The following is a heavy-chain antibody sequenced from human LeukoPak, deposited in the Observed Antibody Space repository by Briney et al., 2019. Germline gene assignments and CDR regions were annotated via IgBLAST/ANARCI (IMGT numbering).Heavy chain of an antibody. V-gene: IGHV3-23*01. CDR1: GLTFSRYA. D-gene: IGHD6-19*01. J-gene: IGHJ4*02. Sequence: GGSLRLSCAASGLTFSRYAMSWVRQAPGKGLEWVSVISGSGGSTDYADSVKGRFTISRDNSKNTLYLQMNSLRAEDTAVYYCAEDPGGRYVAGYDYWGQGTLVTVSS. CDR3: AEDPGGRYVAGYDY. CDR2: ISGSGGST.